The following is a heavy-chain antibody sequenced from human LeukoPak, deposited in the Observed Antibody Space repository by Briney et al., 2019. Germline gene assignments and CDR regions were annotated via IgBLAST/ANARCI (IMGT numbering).Heavy chain of an antibody. D-gene: IGHD2-21*01. Sequence: GGSVRLSCVASGFTFDDFTMHWVRQRPGKGLEWVSLISWDSSSTYFTDSVKGRFTISRDNTKNSLYLQMNSLTTEDTAFYYCAKDGRQGAYDVWGQGTLVTVSS. CDR3: AKDGRQGAYDV. CDR2: ISWDSSST. V-gene: IGHV3-43*01. J-gene: IGHJ3*01. CDR1: GFTFDDFT.